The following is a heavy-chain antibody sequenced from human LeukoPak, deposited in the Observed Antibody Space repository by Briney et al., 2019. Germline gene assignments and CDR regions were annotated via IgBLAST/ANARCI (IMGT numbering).Heavy chain of an antibody. D-gene: IGHD6-19*01. J-gene: IGHJ4*02. CDR3: ARVPSKYSSGWYGY. CDR1: GASISSYY. Sequence: SETLSLTCTVSGASISSYYWSWIRQPQGKGLEWIGNIYYNESTNYIPSLKSRVTISIDTSKTQFSLKLNSVTAADTAVYYCARVPSKYSSGWYGYWGQGTLVTVSS. V-gene: IGHV4-59*08. CDR2: IYYNEST.